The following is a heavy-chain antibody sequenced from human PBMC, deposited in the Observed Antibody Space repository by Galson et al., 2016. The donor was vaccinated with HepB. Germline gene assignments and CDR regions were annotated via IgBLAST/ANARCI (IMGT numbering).Heavy chain of an antibody. J-gene: IGHJ4*02. CDR3: ASGLGQQFVRSIYLDY. CDR2: IYYIGST. Sequence: TLSLTCTVSGGSISSGGYYWSWIRQHPGKGLEWIGYIYYIGSTYYNPSLKSRVSISFDTSKNQFSLKLSSVTAADTAVYYCASGLGQQFVRSIYLDYWGQGTLVTVSS. D-gene: IGHD6-6*01. CDR1: GGSISSGGYY. V-gene: IGHV4-31*03.